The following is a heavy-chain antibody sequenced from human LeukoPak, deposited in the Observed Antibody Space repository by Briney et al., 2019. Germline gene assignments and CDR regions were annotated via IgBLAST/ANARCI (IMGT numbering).Heavy chain of an antibody. V-gene: IGHV5-51*01. Sequence: GESLKISSQASRHIFTNYWIAWVRPMPGKGMEWMGIIYPGDSGSRYSPSFQGHVTISADKSISTAYLQWSSLKASDTAMYYCARHGVEGYNGAFHIWGQGTMVTVSS. CDR2: IYPGDSGS. CDR3: ARHGVEGYNGAFHI. J-gene: IGHJ3*02. CDR1: RHIFTNYW. D-gene: IGHD5-24*01.